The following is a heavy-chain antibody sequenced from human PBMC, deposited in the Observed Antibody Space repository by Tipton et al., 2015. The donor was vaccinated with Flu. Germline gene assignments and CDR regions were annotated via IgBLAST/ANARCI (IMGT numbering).Heavy chain of an antibody. D-gene: IGHD4-17*01. CDR2: IHGVDST. J-gene: IGHJ4*02. CDR1: GFTVSPNY. Sequence: SGFTVSPNYMSWVRQAPGKGLEWVSAIHGVDSTYYADSVKGRFTISRDNSKNTLYLQMNTLSPEDTAVYFCARGTSATNFFDYWGQGTLVTVSS. CDR3: ARGTSATNFFDY. V-gene: IGHV3-66*01.